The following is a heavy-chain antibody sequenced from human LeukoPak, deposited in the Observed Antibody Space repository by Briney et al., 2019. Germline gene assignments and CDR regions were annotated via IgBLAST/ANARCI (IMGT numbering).Heavy chain of an antibody. CDR1: GGSISSSNW. V-gene: IGHV4-4*02. CDR2: IYHSGST. J-gene: IGHJ6*02. CDR3: ARAPVIYCSSTSCPTYYYYGMDV. Sequence: PSETLSLTCAVSGGSISSSNWWSWVRQPPGKGLEWIGEIYHSGSTNYNPSLKSRVTISVDKSKNQFSLKLSSVTAADTAVYYCARAPVIYCSSTSCPTYYYYGMDVWGQGTTVTVSS. D-gene: IGHD2-2*01.